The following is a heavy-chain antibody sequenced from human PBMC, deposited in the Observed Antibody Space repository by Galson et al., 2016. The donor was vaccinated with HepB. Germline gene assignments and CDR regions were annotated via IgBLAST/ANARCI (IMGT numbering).Heavy chain of an antibody. D-gene: IGHD5-12*01. V-gene: IGHV3-23*01. J-gene: IGHJ4*02. CDR3: AKLIRTGSSGFDS. CDR1: GFTFSNYA. Sequence: SLRLSCAASGFTFSNYAMSWVRQAPGKGLEWVSTIGGSGANTYIGDSVKGRFTISSDNSKNTLCLQMDSLRAEDTAVYFCAKLIRTGSSGFDSWGQGTLVTVSS. CDR2: IGGSGANT.